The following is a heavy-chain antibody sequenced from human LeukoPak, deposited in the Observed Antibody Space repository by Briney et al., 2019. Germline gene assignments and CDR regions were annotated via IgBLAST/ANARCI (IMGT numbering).Heavy chain of an antibody. CDR2: IFSDASST. CDR3: ARVLPNSGRYFDY. J-gene: IGHJ4*02. CDR1: GFTFSSYW. D-gene: IGHD6-19*01. Sequence: PGGSLRLSCAASGFTFSSYWMHWVRQAPGKGLVWVSRIFSDASSTNYADSVKGRFTISGDNAKNTLYLQMNSLRADDTAVYYCARVLPNSGRYFDYWGQGTLVTVSS. V-gene: IGHV3-74*01.